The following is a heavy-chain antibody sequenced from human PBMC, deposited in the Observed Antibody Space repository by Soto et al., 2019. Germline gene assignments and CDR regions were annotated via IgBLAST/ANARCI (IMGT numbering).Heavy chain of an antibody. D-gene: IGHD2-21*02. CDR2: ISSSSFSI. CDR3: AGTASSTIYGMAV. Sequence: EVQLVESGGGLVKPGGSLRLSCAASGFTFSSYSMNWVRQAPGKGLEWVSSISSSSFSINYADSVKGRFSISRDNAQNSLHLQTNTCRADDAAVYYCAGTASSTIYGMAVWGEGTTVTVSS. V-gene: IGHV3-21*01. J-gene: IGHJ6*04. CDR1: GFTFSSYS.